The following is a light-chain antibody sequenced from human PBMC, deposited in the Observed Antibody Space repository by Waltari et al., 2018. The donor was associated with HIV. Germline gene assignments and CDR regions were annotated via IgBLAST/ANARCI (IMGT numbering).Light chain of an antibody. Sequence: SYELTQPPSVSVSPGQTASITCSGDKLGDKYACWYQQKPGRSPVMVIYQDSKRPSGIPERFSGSNSGNTATLTISGTQAMDEADYYCQAWDSSTKGVVFGGGTKLTVL. J-gene: IGLJ2*01. CDR2: QDS. CDR3: QAWDSSTKGVV. CDR1: KLGDKY. V-gene: IGLV3-1*01.